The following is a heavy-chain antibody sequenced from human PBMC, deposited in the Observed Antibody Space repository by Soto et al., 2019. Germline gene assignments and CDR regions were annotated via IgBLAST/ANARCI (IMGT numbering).Heavy chain of an antibody. D-gene: IGHD3-10*01. CDR2: TYYRSKWYN. CDR1: GDSVSSNNAA. Sequence: PSQTLSLTCVSSGDSVSSNNAAWNWIRQSPSRGLEWLGRTYYRSKWYNDYAVSVKSRIDINPDTSKNQFSLQLNSVSPEDTAMYYCARESYGSGSYDGMDVWGQGTTVTVSS. J-gene: IGHJ6*02. CDR3: ARESYGSGSYDGMDV. V-gene: IGHV6-1*01.